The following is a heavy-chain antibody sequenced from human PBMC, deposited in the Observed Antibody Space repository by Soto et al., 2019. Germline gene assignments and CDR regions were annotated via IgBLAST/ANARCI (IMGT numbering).Heavy chain of an antibody. Sequence: QLQLQESGSGLVKPSQTLSLTCAVSAGSISSGGYSLSWVRQPPGKVLELIGYIYHSASTYYNPALKSRVTISVARSQNQLSLKLSSVTAADPAVYYCARAPDYWGQGTLVTVSS. J-gene: IGHJ4*02. CDR3: ARAPDY. CDR1: AGSISSGGYS. CDR2: IYHSAST. V-gene: IGHV4-30-2*01.